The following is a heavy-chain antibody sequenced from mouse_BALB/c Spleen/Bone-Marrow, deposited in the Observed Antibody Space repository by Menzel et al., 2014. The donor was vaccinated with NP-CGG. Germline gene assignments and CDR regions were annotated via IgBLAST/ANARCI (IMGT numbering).Heavy chain of an antibody. CDR3: TRGPQFVITAVPTGIFDY. CDR2: IKLKSNNYAT. D-gene: IGHD1-1*01. J-gene: IGHJ2*01. CDR1: GFTFSNYW. Sequence: DVQLQESGGGLVQPGGSMKLSCVASGFTFSNYWMNWVRPSPEKGLEWVAEIKLKSNNYATHYAESVKGRFTISRDDSKSSVYLQMNNLRGEDTGIYYCTRGPQFVITAVPTGIFDYWGQGTTLTVSS. V-gene: IGHV6-6*02.